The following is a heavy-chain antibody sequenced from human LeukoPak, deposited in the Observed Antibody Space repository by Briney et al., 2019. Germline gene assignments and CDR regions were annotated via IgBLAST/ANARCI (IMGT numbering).Heavy chain of an antibody. V-gene: IGHV1-46*01. CDR1: GYTFTSYY. Sequence: GASVKVSCKASGYTFTSYYMHWVRQAPGQGLEWMGIINPSGGSTSYAQKFQGRVTMTRDTSTSTVYMELSSLRSEDTAVYYCASPTYYYDSSGYPHDAFDIWGQGTMVTVSS. J-gene: IGHJ3*02. D-gene: IGHD3-22*01. CDR2: INPSGGST. CDR3: ASPTYYYDSSGYPHDAFDI.